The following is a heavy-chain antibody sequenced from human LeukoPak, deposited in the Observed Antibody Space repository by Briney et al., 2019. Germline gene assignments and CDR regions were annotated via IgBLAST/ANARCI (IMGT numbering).Heavy chain of an antibody. J-gene: IGHJ4*02. D-gene: IGHD3-22*01. CDR2: IKQDGSEK. V-gene: IGHV3-7*01. CDR3: AREHPYYYDSSGTALMAEIKYYFDY. Sequence: GGSLRLSCAASGFTFRSYWMSWVRQAPGKGLEWVANIKQDGSEKCYVDSVKGRFTISRDNAKNSLYLQMNSLRAEDTGVYYCAREHPYYYDSSGTALMAEIKYYFDYWGQGTLVTVSS. CDR1: GFTFRSYW.